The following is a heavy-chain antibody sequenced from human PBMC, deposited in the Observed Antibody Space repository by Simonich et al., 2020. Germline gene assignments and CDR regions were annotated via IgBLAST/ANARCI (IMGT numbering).Heavy chain of an antibody. CDR3: ARHAGFAFDI. Sequence: QLQLQESGPGLVKPSETLSLTCTVSGGSISSSSYYWGWIRQPPGKGLEWIGSIYYSGGTYDTPSLKSRVTISVDTSKNQFSLKLSSVTAADTAVYYCARHAGFAFDIWGQGTMVTVSS. CDR2: IYYSGGT. D-gene: IGHD6-13*01. CDR1: GGSISSSSYY. J-gene: IGHJ3*02. V-gene: IGHV4-39*01.